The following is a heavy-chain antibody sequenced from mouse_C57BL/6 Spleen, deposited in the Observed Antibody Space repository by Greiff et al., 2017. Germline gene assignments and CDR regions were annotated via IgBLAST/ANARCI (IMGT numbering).Heavy chain of an antibody. J-gene: IGHJ2*01. CDR3: TTPDHYYGSSFDY. CDR1: GFNIKDDY. D-gene: IGHD1-1*01. Sequence: VQLQQSGAELVRPGASVKLSCTASGFNIKDDYMHWVKQRPEQGLEWIGWIDPENGDTESASKFQGKATITAGTSSNTAYLQVSSLTSEDTAVYYCTTPDHYYGSSFDYWGQGTTLTVSS. CDR2: IDPENGDT. V-gene: IGHV14-4*01.